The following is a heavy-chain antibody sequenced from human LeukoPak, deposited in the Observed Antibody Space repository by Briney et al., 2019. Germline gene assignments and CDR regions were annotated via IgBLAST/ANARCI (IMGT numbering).Heavy chain of an antibody. D-gene: IGHD2-2*01. CDR3: ARGLFVVVPAAIVSDFDY. CDR1: GFIFSNYG. J-gene: IGHJ4*02. Sequence: PGRSLRLSCAASGFIFSNYGMHWVRQAPGKGLERVAVIWYDGSNKYYADSVKGRFTISRDNSKNTLYLRMNSLRAEDTAVYYCARGLFVVVPAAIVSDFDYWGQGALVTVSS. V-gene: IGHV3-33*01. CDR2: IWYDGSNK.